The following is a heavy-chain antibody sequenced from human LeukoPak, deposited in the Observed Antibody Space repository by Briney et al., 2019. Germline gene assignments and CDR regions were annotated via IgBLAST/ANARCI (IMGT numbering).Heavy chain of an antibody. D-gene: IGHD4-17*01. Sequence: PGRSLRLSCAASGFTFSSYAMHWVRQAPGKGLEWVAVISYDGSNKYYADSVKGRFTISRDNSKNTLYLQMNSLRAEDTAVYYCAKVSDYGDYGFLYNWFDPWGQGTLVTVSS. CDR2: ISYDGSNK. J-gene: IGHJ5*02. CDR1: GFTFSSYA. V-gene: IGHV3-30-3*01. CDR3: AKVSDYGDYGFLYNWFDP.